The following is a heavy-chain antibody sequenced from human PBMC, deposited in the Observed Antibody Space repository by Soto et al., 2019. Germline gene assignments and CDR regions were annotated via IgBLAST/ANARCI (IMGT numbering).Heavy chain of an antibody. D-gene: IGHD6-19*01. CDR1: GFTFSNAW. Sequence: VGSLRLSCAASGFTFSNAWMSWVRQAPGKGLEWVGRIKSNTGGGATDYAAPVKGRFTISRDDSKNTLYLQMNSVKTEDTAVYYCCLAVAGLKVGYYWGQGTLVTVSS. CDR3: CLAVAGLKVGYY. CDR2: IKSNTGGGAT. V-gene: IGHV3-15*01. J-gene: IGHJ4*02.